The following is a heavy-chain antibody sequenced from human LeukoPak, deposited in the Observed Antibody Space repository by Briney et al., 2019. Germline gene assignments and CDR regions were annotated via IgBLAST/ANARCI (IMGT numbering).Heavy chain of an antibody. CDR2: IKQDGSEK. D-gene: IGHD2-2*01. Sequence: TGGSLRLSCAASGFTFSSYWMSWVRQAPGKGLEWVANIKQDGSEKYYVDSVKGRFTISRDNAKNSLYLQMNSVRAAATAVSYCARDGPAAKYYYFYYYMDVWEKGTTVTVSS. V-gene: IGHV3-7*01. J-gene: IGHJ6*03. CDR1: GFTFSSYW. CDR3: ARDGPAAKYYYFYYYMDV.